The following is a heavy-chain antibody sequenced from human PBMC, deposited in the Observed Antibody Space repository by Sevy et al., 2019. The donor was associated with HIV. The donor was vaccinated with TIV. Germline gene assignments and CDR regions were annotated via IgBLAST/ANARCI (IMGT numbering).Heavy chain of an antibody. Sequence: SETLSHTCTVSGASISSSGHYWGWIRQPPGKGLEWLASINYSGITFYNPSLKSRVTISADTSKNQFSLDLNSVTAADTAIYFCAGPILTYNNGWSYYDYWGQGTVVTVSS. D-gene: IGHD6-19*01. J-gene: IGHJ4*02. CDR2: INYSGIT. CDR1: GASISSSGHY. V-gene: IGHV4-39*01. CDR3: AGPILTYNNGWSYYDY.